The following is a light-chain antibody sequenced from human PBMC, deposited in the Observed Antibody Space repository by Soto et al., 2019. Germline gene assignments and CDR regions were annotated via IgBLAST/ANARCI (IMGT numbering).Light chain of an antibody. CDR3: QVWDSSSDHVV. CDR1: NIGSKS. V-gene: IGLV3-21*04. CDR2: YDN. Sequence: SYELTQPPSXXVXXXXXXXITCGGNNIGSKSVHWYQQKPGQAPRLVISYDNDRPSGIPERFSGSDSGNTATLTISRVEVGDEADYYCQVWDSSSDHVVFGGGTQLTVL. J-gene: IGLJ3*02.